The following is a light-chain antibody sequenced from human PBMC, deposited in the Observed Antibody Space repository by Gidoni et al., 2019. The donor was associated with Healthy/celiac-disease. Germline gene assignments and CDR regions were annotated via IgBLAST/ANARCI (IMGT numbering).Light chain of an antibody. V-gene: IGLV2-14*03. Sequence: QSALTQPASVSGSPGQSITISCTGTSSDVGGYNYVPWYQQHPGKAPTLMIYDVSNRPSGVSNRFSGSKSGHTASLTISGLQAEDEADYYCSSYTSSSTWVFGGGTKLTVL. CDR3: SSYTSSSTWV. J-gene: IGLJ3*02. CDR1: SSDVGGYNY. CDR2: DVS.